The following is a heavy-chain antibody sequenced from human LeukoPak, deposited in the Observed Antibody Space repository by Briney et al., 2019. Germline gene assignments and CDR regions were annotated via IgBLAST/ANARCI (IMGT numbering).Heavy chain of an antibody. Sequence: GGSLRLSCAASGFTFSSYGMHWVRQAPGKGLEWVAVIWYDGSNKYYADSVKGRFTISRDNSKNTLYLQMNSLSAEDTAVYYCARASYYDFWSGYPEQNFDYWGQGTLVTVSS. D-gene: IGHD3-3*01. CDR3: ARASYYDFWSGYPEQNFDY. CDR1: GFTFSSYG. CDR2: IWYDGSNK. V-gene: IGHV3-33*01. J-gene: IGHJ4*02.